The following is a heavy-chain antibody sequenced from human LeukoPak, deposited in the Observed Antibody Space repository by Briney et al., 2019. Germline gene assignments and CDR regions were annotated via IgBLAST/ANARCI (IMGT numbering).Heavy chain of an antibody. V-gene: IGHV4-38-2*02. CDR1: GYSISSGYY. CDR2: IYHSGIT. CDR3: ARGRRGAAALDF. D-gene: IGHD2-2*01. J-gene: IGHJ4*02. Sequence: SETLSLTCIVSGYSISSGYYWGWIRQPPGKGLEWIGSIYHSGITYQNPSLRSRVTISVDTSKNQFSLKLTSVTAADTAVYHCARGRRGAAALDFWGPGTLVTVSS.